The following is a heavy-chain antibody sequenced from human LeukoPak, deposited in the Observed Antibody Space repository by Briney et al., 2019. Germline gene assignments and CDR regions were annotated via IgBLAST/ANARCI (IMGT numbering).Heavy chain of an antibody. CDR3: AREGSGYDYGDYFDY. CDR1: GFTFSSYS. D-gene: IGHD5-12*01. Sequence: GGSLRLSCAASGFTFSSYSMNWVRQAPGKGLEWVSCISSSSSTIYYADSVKGRFTISRDNAKNSLYLQMNSLRAEDTAVYYCAREGSGYDYGDYFDYWGQGTLVTVSS. V-gene: IGHV3-48*04. CDR2: ISSSSSTI. J-gene: IGHJ4*02.